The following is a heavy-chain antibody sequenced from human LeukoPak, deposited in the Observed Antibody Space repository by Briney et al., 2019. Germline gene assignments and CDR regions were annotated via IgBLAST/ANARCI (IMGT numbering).Heavy chain of an antibody. J-gene: IGHJ4*02. CDR2: ISGSGGNT. Sequence: PGGSLRLSCAASGFIFSSYAMSWVRQAPGKGLEWVSAISGSGGNTYYAGSVKGRFTISRDNAKNTLYLQMNSLRAEDTAVYYCARVPDSGSAIDYWGQGTLVTVSS. V-gene: IGHV3-23*01. CDR1: GFIFSSYA. D-gene: IGHD1-26*01. CDR3: ARVPDSGSAIDY.